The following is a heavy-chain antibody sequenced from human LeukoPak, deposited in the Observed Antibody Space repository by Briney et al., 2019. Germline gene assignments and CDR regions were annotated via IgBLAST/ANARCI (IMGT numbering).Heavy chain of an antibody. V-gene: IGHV4-34*01. CDR3: ARARPGLARPYYMDV. D-gene: IGHD6-6*01. CDR2: INHSGST. CDR1: GGSFSGYY. Sequence: SETLSLTCAVYGGSFSGYYWSWIRQPPGKGLEWIGEINHSGSTNYNPSLKSRVTISVDTSKNQFSLKLSSVTAADAAVYYCARARPGLARPYYMDVWGKGTTVTVSS. J-gene: IGHJ6*03.